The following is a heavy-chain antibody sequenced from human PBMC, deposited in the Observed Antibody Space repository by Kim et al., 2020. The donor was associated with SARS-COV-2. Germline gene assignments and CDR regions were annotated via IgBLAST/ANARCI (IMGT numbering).Heavy chain of an antibody. V-gene: IGHV4-31*02. J-gene: IGHJ5*02. D-gene: IGHD3-3*01. CDR3: AREGPNYDFWTGNWFDP. Sequence: LKSRVTISVDTSKNQFSLKLSSVTAADTAVYYCAREGPNYDFWTGNWFDPWGQGTLVTVSS.